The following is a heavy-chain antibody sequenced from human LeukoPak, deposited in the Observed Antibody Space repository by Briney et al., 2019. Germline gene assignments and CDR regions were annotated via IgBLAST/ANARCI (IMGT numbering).Heavy chain of an antibody. CDR1: VDSVSSNTGA. CDR3: AREKVGVTYDVFDL. J-gene: IGHJ3*01. Sequence: SQTLSLSCAISVDSVSSNTGAWNWIGQSPSRGLEWLGRTYYRSKWYNDYVVPVKSRMTINTDTSKNQFFLQLNSMTPADTAVYYCAREKVGVTYDVFDLWGQGTMVTVSS. CDR2: TYYRSKWYN. V-gene: IGHV6-1*01. D-gene: IGHD1-26*01.